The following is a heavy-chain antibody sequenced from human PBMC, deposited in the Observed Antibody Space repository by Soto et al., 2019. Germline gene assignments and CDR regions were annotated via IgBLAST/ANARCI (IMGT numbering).Heavy chain of an antibody. CDR2: ISGSGGST. V-gene: IGHV3-23*01. Sequence: EVQLLESGGGLVQPGGSLRLSCAVSGFTFSSYAMNWVRQAPGKGLEWVSVISGSGGSTYYADSVKGRFTISRDNSKNTLYLQMNSLRAMDTAVYYCAKRAVGIYFDYWGQGTLVTVSS. CDR3: AKRAVGIYFDY. J-gene: IGHJ4*02. CDR1: GFTFSSYA. D-gene: IGHD6-13*01.